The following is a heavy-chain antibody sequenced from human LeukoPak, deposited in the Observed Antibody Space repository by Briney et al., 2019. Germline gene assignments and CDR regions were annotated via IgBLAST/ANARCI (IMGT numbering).Heavy chain of an antibody. Sequence: GGSLRLSCAASGFTFTDYWMTWVRQVPGKGLECVANIKQGGSESYYVDSVEGRFTISRENAKNSLYLQMDSLRVDDTAVYYCARVGAWELQRVFDYWGQGTLVTVSS. J-gene: IGHJ4*02. CDR1: GFTFTDYW. V-gene: IGHV3-7*01. D-gene: IGHD1-26*01. CDR2: IKQGGSES. CDR3: ARVGAWELQRVFDY.